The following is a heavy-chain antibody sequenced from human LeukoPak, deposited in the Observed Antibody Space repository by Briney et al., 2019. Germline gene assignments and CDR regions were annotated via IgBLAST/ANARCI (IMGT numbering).Heavy chain of an antibody. CDR3: ARGTDCRGGSCYGDFDF. CDR1: GGTFSSYA. CDR2: INPTGAST. Sequence: GASVKVSCKASGGTFSSYAISWVRQAPAQGLEWMGVINPTGASTSYAPKFQGRVTVTRDTSTSTVYVELSGLRSEDTAVYYCARGTDCRGGSCYGDFDFWGQGTLVTVSS. D-gene: IGHD2-15*01. J-gene: IGHJ4*02. V-gene: IGHV1-46*01.